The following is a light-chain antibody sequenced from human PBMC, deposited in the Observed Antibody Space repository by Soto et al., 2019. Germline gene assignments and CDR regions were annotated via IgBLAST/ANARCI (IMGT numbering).Light chain of an antibody. Sequence: VVFTDSVVALSLSQGERSTLSCRASQSVSNSYLAWYQQKPGEATRLLIYGASNRATGIPDRCSGSGSGEDFPLTISRLADEDFAVYYRQQYGSSGPFGQGTKVDI. CDR2: GAS. CDR3: QQYGSSGP. CDR1: QSVSNSY. V-gene: IGKV3-20*01. J-gene: IGKJ1*01.